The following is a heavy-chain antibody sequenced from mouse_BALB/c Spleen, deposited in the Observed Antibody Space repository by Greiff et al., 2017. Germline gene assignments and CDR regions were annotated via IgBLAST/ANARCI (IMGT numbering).Heavy chain of an antibody. D-gene: IGHD2-14*01. CDR2: ISNGGGST. Sequence: EVQRVESGGGLVQPGGSLKLSCAASGFTFSSYTMSWVRQTPEKRLEWVAYISNGGGSTYYPDTVKGRFTISRDNAKNTLYLQMSSLKSEDTAMYYCARHRYDYAMDYWGQGTSVTVSS. CDR3: ARHRYDYAMDY. V-gene: IGHV5-12-2*01. J-gene: IGHJ4*01. CDR1: GFTFSSYT.